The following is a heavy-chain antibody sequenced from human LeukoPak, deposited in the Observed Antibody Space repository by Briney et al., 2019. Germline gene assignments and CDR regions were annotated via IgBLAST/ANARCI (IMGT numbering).Heavy chain of an antibody. J-gene: IGHJ6*02. D-gene: IGHD2-15*01. CDR3: AWGSSEVVVVAATHSPYYYYYGMDV. V-gene: IGHV4-59*12. Sequence: PSETLSLTCTVSGGSISSYYWSWIRQPPGKGLEWIGYIYYSGSTNYNPSLKSRVTISVDTSKNQFSLKLSSVTAADTAVYYCAWGSSEVVVVAATHSPYYYYYGMDVWGQGTTVTVSS. CDR2: IYYSGST. CDR1: GGSISSYY.